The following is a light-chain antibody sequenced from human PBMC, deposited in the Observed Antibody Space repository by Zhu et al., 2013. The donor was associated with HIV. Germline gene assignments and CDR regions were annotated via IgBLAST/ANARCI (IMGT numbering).Light chain of an antibody. CDR3: QKYDNAPLT. CDR2: AAS. Sequence: DIQMTQSPSSLSASVGDRVTITCRASRGISNYLAWYQQRPGKVPKLLIYAASTLQSGVPSRFSGSGSGTDFTLTVSSLQPEDVATYYCQKYDNAPLTFGRGDQGGDQT. J-gene: IGKJ4*01. V-gene: IGKV1-27*01. CDR1: RGISNY.